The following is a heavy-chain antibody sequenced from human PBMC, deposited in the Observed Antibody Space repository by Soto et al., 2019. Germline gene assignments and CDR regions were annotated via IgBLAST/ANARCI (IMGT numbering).Heavy chain of an antibody. D-gene: IGHD5-18*01. CDR1: GFTFSSYS. CDR3: ARDSAAMGFDY. CDR2: ISSSSSTI. V-gene: IGHV3-48*02. Sequence: EVQLVESGGGLEQPGGSLRLSCAASGFTFSSYSMNWVRQAPGKGLEWVSYISSSSSTIYYADSVKGRFTISRDNAKNSLYLQMHSLRDEDSAVYYCARDSAAMGFDYWGQGTLVTVSS. J-gene: IGHJ4*02.